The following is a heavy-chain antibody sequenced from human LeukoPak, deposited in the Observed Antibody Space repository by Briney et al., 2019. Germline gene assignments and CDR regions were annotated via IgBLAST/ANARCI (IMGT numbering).Heavy chain of an antibody. CDR1: GYSISSGYY. Sequence: KPSETLSLTCAVSGYSISSGYYWGWIRQPPGKGLDWIGSISHSGSTYYNPSLRSRVTISIDTSKNQFSLRLNSVTATDTAVYYCARVGGYSYGNYYSNYWGQGTLVTVSS. CDR2: ISHSGST. J-gene: IGHJ4*02. V-gene: IGHV4-38-2*01. CDR3: ARVGGYSYGNYYSNY. D-gene: IGHD5-18*01.